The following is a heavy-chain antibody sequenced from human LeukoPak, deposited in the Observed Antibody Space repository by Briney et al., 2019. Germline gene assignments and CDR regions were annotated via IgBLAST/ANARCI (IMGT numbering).Heavy chain of an antibody. CDR2: SNAGNGNT. V-gene: IGHV1-3*02. J-gene: IGHJ4*02. D-gene: IGHD3-22*01. CDR3: ARAYNYYDSSGYYLGYYFDY. Sequence: ASVKVSCKASGYTFTSYAMHWVRQAPGQRLEWMGWSNAGNGNTKYSQEFQGRVTITRDTSASTAYMELSSLRSEDMAVYYCARAYNYYDSSGYYLGYYFDYWGQGTLVTVSS. CDR1: GYTFTSYA.